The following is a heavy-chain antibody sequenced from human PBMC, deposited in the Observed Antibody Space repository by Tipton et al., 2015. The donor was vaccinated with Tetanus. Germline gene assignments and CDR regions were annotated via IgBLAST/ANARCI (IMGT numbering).Heavy chain of an antibody. Sequence: SLRLSCAASGFTFSSYGMHWVRQAPGKGLEWVSGISGSGGTTNYADSVKGRFTISRDNSKNTLYLQMNSLRAEDTAVYYCTKDVGIVLFDYWGQGTLVTVSS. CDR1: GFTFSSYG. D-gene: IGHD2-8*01. J-gene: IGHJ4*02. CDR3: TKDVGIVLFDY. CDR2: ISGSGGTT. V-gene: IGHV3-23*01.